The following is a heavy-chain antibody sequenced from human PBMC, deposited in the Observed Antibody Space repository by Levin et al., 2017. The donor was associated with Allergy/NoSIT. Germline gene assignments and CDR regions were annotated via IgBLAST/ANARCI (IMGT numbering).Heavy chain of an antibody. V-gene: IGHV3-23*01. CDR3: VSYRDGPYIHIAY. Sequence: LAGGSLRLSCVVSGFTFSSYAMSWIRQTPDKGLEWISIISGNSRTIYYADSVRGRFTISRDNSKNTLYLQMNSLSAQDTALYYCVSYRDGPYIHIAYWGQGTLVTGSS. CDR1: GFTFSSYA. J-gene: IGHJ4*02. D-gene: IGHD3-16*02. CDR2: ISGNSRTI.